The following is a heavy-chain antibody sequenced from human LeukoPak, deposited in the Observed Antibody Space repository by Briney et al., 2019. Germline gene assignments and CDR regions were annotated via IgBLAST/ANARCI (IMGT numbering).Heavy chain of an antibody. D-gene: IGHD3-22*01. Sequence: QPGGSLRLSCAATGFSFSRYWMTWVRQAPGKGLEWVANIKEDGSEENYVDSVKGRFTISRDNAKYVLYLQMNSLRVDDTAVYYCASGSSGSFYWGQGTLVTVSS. CDR2: IKEDGSEE. J-gene: IGHJ4*02. V-gene: IGHV3-7*05. CDR1: GFSFSRYW. CDR3: ASGSSGSFY.